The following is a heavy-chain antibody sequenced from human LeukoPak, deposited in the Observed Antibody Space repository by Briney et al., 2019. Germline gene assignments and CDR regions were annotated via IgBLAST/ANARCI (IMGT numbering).Heavy chain of an antibody. CDR3: ARDISGSYLADY. V-gene: IGHV1-69*13. CDR2: IIPIFGTA. CDR1: GGTFSSYA. J-gene: IGHJ4*02. Sequence: SVKVSCKASGGTFSSYAISWVRQAPGQGLEWMGGIIPIFGTANYAQKFQGRVTITADESTSTVYMELSSLRSEDTAVYYCARDISGSYLADYWGQGTLVTVSS. D-gene: IGHD1-26*01.